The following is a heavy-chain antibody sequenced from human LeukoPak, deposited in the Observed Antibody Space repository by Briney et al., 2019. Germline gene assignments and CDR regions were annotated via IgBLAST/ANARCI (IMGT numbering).Heavy chain of an antibody. D-gene: IGHD3-10*01. J-gene: IGHJ6*02. CDR1: GYTFTSYY. Sequence: ASVKVSCKASGYTFTSYYMHWVRQAPGQGLEWMGIINPSGGSTSYAQKFQGRVTMTRDTPTSTVYMELSSLRSEDTAVYYCARDRGYYYGSGSYHPYYYYGMDVWGQGTTVTVSS. CDR2: INPSGGST. V-gene: IGHV1-46*01. CDR3: ARDRGYYYGSGSYHPYYYYGMDV.